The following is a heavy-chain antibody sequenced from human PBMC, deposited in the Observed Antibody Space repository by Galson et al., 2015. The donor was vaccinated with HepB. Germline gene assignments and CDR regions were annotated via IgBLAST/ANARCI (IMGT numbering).Heavy chain of an antibody. CDR1: GFTFSDYW. CDR3: VGLSSSWSPFDY. D-gene: IGHD6-13*01. V-gene: IGHV3-7*01. CDR2: IKQDGSEK. Sequence: SLRLSCAASGFTFSDYWMSWVRQAPGKGLEWVANIKQDGSEKYYVDSVKGRFTIPRDNAKNSLYLQMNSLRAEDTAVYYCVGLSSSWSPFDYWGQGTLVTVSS. J-gene: IGHJ4*02.